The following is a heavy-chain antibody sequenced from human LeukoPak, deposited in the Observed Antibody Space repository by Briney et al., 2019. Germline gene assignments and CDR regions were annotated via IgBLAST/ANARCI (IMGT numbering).Heavy chain of an antibody. CDR1: GGSFSGYY. CDR3: ARGGSFFDY. D-gene: IGHD1-26*01. J-gene: IGHJ4*02. V-gene: IGHV4-34*01. Sequence: PSETLSLTCAVYGGSFSGYYWSWIRQPPGKGLEWIGEINHSGSTNYNPSLKSRVTISVDTSKNQFSLKLSSVTAADTAVYSCARGGSFFDYWGQGTLVTVSS. CDR2: INHSGST.